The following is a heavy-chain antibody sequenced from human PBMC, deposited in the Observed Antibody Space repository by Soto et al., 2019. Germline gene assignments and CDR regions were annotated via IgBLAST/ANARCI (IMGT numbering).Heavy chain of an antibody. CDR3: AREYCAGGRCYGVDY. V-gene: IGHV1-18*04. CDR2: SSTKNGDT. D-gene: IGHD2-21*01. J-gene: IGHJ4*02. CDR1: GYTFTDLG. Sequence: QVQLVQSGAEVKKPGASVKVSCKTSGYTFTDLGISWVRQAPGQGLEWLGWSSTKNGDTTYAQKVQDRVIMTTDTATSTAYMELGSLRSDDTAVYYGAREYCAGGRCYGVDYWGQGTLVTVSS.